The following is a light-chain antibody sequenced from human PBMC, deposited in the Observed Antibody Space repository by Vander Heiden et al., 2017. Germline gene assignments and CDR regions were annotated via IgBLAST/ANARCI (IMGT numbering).Light chain of an antibody. CDR1: SSDIGRFTL. Sequence: SSPTPPAPVSGVPGQSITISCTATSSDIGRFTLVSWYRQSPGKAPKLIISEVTERPSGVSSRFSGSKSGYTASLTISGLQPEDEADYYCCSYAGTGTYIVFGGGTKLTVL. V-gene: IGLV2-23*02. CDR3: CSYAGTGTYIV. CDR2: EVT. J-gene: IGLJ2*01.